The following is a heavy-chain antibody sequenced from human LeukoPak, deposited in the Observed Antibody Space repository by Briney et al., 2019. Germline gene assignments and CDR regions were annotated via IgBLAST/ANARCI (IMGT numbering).Heavy chain of an antibody. J-gene: IGHJ4*02. CDR2: IYYSGST. CDR3: ARSLHISAPFDV. Sequence: SSETLSLTCTVSGGSISSSSYYWGWIRQPPGKGLEWIGIIYYSGSTYYNPSLKSRVTISVDTSKNQFSLKLSSLTAADTAVYYCARSLHISAPFDVWGQGTLVTVSS. V-gene: IGHV4-39*01. CDR1: GGSISSSSYY. D-gene: IGHD2-21*01.